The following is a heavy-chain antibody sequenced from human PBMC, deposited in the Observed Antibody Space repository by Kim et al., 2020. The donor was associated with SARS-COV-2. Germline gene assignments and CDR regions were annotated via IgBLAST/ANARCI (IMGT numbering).Heavy chain of an antibody. V-gene: IGHV1-69*13. J-gene: IGHJ4*02. Sequence: SVKVSCKASGGTFSSYAISWVRQAPGQGLEWMGGIIPIFDTTNYAQKFQGRVTITADESTSTAYMELSSLRSEDTAVYYCARTYSYDSSGYYPDYWGQGTLVTVSS. CDR2: IIPIFDTT. CDR3: ARTYSYDSSGYYPDY. CDR1: GGTFSSYA. D-gene: IGHD3-22*01.